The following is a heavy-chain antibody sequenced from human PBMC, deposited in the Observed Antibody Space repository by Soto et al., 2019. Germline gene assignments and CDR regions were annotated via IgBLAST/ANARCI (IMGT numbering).Heavy chain of an antibody. J-gene: IGHJ5*02. CDR3: ARGLAADGA. CDR2: INAGSGNT. D-gene: IGHD6-13*01. V-gene: IGHV1-3*01. Sequence: QVQLVQSGAEVKKPGASVKVSCTASGYTFTHYAIHWVRHAPGQRLEWMGFINAGSGNTKYSQTFQGRLTFTNDTSASTAYMDLSSLRSEDTDIYYCARGLAADGAWGQGTLVTVSS. CDR1: GYTFTHYA.